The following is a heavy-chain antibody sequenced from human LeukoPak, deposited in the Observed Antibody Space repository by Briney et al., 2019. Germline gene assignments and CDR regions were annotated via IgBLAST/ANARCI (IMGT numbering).Heavy chain of an antibody. J-gene: IGHJ6*03. CDR2: INHSGST. Sequence: SETLSLTCAVFVGSFSSYYWSWLRQPPGKGLEWIGEINHSGSTNYNSSLKSRVTISVDTSKNQFSLKLSSVTAADTAVYYCARGYYGSGSHCCHMDVWGKGTKITVS. V-gene: IGHV4-34*01. D-gene: IGHD3-10*01. CDR3: ARGYYGSGSHCCHMDV. CDR1: VGSFSSYY.